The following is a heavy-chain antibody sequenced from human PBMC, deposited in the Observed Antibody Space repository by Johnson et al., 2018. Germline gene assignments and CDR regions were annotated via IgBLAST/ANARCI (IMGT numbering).Heavy chain of an antibody. CDR3: ATSTDIPPRSGMDV. CDR2: IIPIFGST. J-gene: IGHJ6*02. D-gene: IGHD1-14*01. CDR1: GGTFNSSA. Sequence: QVQLVESGAEVKKPGSSVKVSCRASGGTFNSSAFSWVRQAPGLGLVWMGGIIPIFGSTNYAPKFQGRVTITAAESTSTAYMELSSLRSEDTAVYYCATSTDIPPRSGMDVWGQGTTVTVSS. V-gene: IGHV1-69*01.